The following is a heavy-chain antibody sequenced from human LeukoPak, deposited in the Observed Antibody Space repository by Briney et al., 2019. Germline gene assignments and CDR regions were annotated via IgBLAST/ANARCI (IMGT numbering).Heavy chain of an antibody. CDR2: IYYTGST. D-gene: IGHD3-22*01. Sequence: SETMSLTCTVSGGSISSYYWGWFRQPPGKGLEWIGYIYYTGSTYYNPSLKSRVFISVDTSKNQFSLNLTSVTAADTAVYYCARGPRYDSSGTVDVWGKGTTVIVSS. CDR1: GGSISSYY. CDR3: ARGPRYDSSGTVDV. J-gene: IGHJ6*04. V-gene: IGHV4-59*01.